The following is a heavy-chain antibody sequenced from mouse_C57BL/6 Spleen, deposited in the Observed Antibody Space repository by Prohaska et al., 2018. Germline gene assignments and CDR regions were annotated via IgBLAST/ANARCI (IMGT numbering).Heavy chain of an antibody. CDR2: IRSKSNNYAT. CDR3: VRHSEIYDYAMDY. D-gene: IGHD1-1*01. CDR1: GFSFNPYA. V-gene: IGHV10-1*01. J-gene: IGHJ4*01. Sequence: EVQLVESGGGLVQPKGSLKLSCAASGFSFNPYAMHWVRQAPGKGLEWVARIRSKSNNYATYDADSVKDRFTNSRDDSEIMLYLQMNNLKTEDTAMYYCVRHSEIYDYAMDYWGQGTSVTVSS.